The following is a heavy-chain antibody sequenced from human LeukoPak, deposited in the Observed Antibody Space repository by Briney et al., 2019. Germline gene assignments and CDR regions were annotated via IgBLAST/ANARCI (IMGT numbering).Heavy chain of an antibody. CDR2: IYTSGST. D-gene: IGHD1-26*01. Sequence: SETLSLTCTVSGGSISSYYWSWIRQPAGKGLEWIGRIYTSGSTNYNPSLKSRVTMSVDTSKNQFSLKLSSVTAADTAVYYCARDSTEWELLWWFDPWGQGTLVTASS. J-gene: IGHJ5*02. V-gene: IGHV4-4*07. CDR3: ARDSTEWELLWWFDP. CDR1: GGSISSYY.